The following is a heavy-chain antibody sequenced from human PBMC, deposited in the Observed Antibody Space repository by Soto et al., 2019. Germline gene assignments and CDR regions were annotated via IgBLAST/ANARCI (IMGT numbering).Heavy chain of an antibody. CDR1: GGSISSGDYY. V-gene: IGHV4-30-4*01. J-gene: IGHJ4*02. CDR2: IYYSGST. Sequence: SETLSLTCTVSGGSISSGDYYWSWIRQPPGKGLEWIGYIYYSGSTYYNPSLKSRVTISVDTSKNQFSLKLSSVTAAGTAVYYCARAHLAYSGYVNYFDYWGQGTLVTVSS. D-gene: IGHD5-12*01. CDR3: ARAHLAYSGYVNYFDY.